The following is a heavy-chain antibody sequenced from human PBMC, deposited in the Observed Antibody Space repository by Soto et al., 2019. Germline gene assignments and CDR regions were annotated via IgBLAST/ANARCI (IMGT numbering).Heavy chain of an antibody. CDR3: ARGLITGSQYSGGWYYFDS. D-gene: IGHD1-26*01. J-gene: IGHJ4*02. CDR2: IYYSGST. Sequence: SETLSLTCAVSGGSIRSSNWWSWIRQPPGKGLEWIGSIYYSGSTYYNPSLKSRVTISVDTSKNQFSLKLSSVIAADTAVYYCARGLITGSQYSGGWYYFDSWGQGTQVTVSS. CDR1: GGSIRSSNW. V-gene: IGHV4-39*01.